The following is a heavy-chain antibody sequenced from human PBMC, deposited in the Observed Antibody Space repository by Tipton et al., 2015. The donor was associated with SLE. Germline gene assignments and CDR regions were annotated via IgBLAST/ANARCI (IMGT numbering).Heavy chain of an antibody. CDR2: IYYSGSI. Sequence: TLSLPCTVSGGSITSRSYYWGWIRQPPGKGLEWVGSIYYSGSIYYNPSLKSRVAIDIDASKNQFSVRLTSVTAADTAIYYCARSKDGAADYWGRGTLVTVPS. CDR1: GGSITSRSYY. D-gene: IGHD6-13*01. J-gene: IGHJ4*02. CDR3: ARSKDGAADY. V-gene: IGHV4-39*01.